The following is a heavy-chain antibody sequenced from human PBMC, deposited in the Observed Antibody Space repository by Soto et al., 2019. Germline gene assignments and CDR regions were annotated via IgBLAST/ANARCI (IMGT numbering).Heavy chain of an antibody. Sequence: SETLSVTCTVSGDSISSYYWSWIRQPPGRGLEWIGYISYRGGTSYNPSLKRRVTISVDTSKNQSSLNLNSVTAADTAVYYCARVTGEGDRPCYDVYFGLWGKRTLVT. CDR1: GDSISSYY. CDR3: ARVTGEGDRPCYDVYFGL. CDR2: ISYRGGT. J-gene: IGHJ4*01. D-gene: IGHD2-2*01. V-gene: IGHV4-59*01.